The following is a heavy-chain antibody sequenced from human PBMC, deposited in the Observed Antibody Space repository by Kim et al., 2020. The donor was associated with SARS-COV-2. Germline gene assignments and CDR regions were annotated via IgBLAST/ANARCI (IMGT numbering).Heavy chain of an antibody. CDR2: INHSGTM. CDR1: GGSLGGYY. Sequence: SETLSLTCVVYGGSLGGYYWSWIRQPPGKGLQWIGEINHSGTMNYNPSLKSRVTISVDAAKNQFSLKLSSVTAADTAIYYCARGKTPVYGYFDYWGQGTLATVSA. D-gene: IGHD2-15*01. CDR3: ARGKTPVYGYFDY. J-gene: IGHJ4*02. V-gene: IGHV4-34*01.